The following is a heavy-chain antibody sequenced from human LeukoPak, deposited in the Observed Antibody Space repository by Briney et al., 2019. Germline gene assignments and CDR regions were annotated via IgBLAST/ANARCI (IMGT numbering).Heavy chain of an antibody. V-gene: IGHV3-72*01. D-gene: IGHD4-23*01. CDR1: GFTFSDHY. J-gene: IGHJ4*02. CDR2: TRNKANSYST. Sequence: GGSLRLSCAASGFTFSDHYMDGVRQAPGKGLEWVGRTRNKANSYSTEYAASVKGRFTISRDDSKNSLYLQMNSLKTEDTAVYYCARVPTTVATYDYWGQGTLVTVSS. CDR3: ARVPTTVATYDY.